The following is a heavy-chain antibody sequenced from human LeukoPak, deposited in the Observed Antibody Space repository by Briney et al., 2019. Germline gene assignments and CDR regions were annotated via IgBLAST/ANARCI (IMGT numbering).Heavy chain of an antibody. CDR1: GFTFSSYG. D-gene: IGHD5-12*01. CDR3: ARGHENVVATRDSIDY. J-gene: IGHJ4*02. CDR2: ISYDGSNK. Sequence: GGSLRLSCAASGFTFSSYGMHWVRQAPGKGLEWVAVISYDGSNKYYADSVKGRFTISRDNAKNSLYLQMNSLRAEDTAVYYCARGHENVVATRDSIDYWGQGTLVTVSS. V-gene: IGHV3-30*03.